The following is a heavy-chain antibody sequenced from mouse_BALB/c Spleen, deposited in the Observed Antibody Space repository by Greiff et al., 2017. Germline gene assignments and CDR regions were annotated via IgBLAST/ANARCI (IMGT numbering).Heavy chain of an antibody. CDR2: IWAGGST. CDR3: AREPTMITTGAWFAY. J-gene: IGHJ3*01. CDR1: GFSLTSYG. Sequence: QVQLKESGPGLVAPSQSLSITCTVSGFSLTSYGVHWVRQPPGKGLEWLGVIWAGGSTNYNSALMSRLSISKDNSKSQVFLKMNSLQTDDTAMYYCAREPTMITTGAWFAYWGQGTLVTVSA. D-gene: IGHD2-4*01. V-gene: IGHV2-9*02.